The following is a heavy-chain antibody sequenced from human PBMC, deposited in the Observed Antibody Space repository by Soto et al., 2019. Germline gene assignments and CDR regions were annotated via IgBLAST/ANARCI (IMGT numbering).Heavy chain of an antibody. V-gene: IGHV4-31*03. CDR3: ARRDRSGFSYWLDT. Sequence: LPLTCTVSGGSISDGYYWTWIRHHPGKGLEWIGSISASGSTSYNPSLKSRLTVSVDKSKNQFSLNLRSVTAADTAVYYCARRDRSGFSYWLDTWGQGTLVTVSS. J-gene: IGHJ5*02. D-gene: IGHD3-22*01. CDR1: GGSISDGYY. CDR2: ISASGST.